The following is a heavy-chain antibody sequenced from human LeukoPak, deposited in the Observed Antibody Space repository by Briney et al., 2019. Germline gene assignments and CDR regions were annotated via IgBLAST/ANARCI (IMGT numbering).Heavy chain of an antibody. CDR1: GGSISSYY. CDR2: IYYSGST. CDR3: ARDTGYYYYGMDV. D-gene: IGHD3-10*01. Sequence: SETLSLTCTVSGGSISSYYWSWIRQPPGKGLEWIGYIYYSGSTNYNPSLKSRVTISVDTSKDQFSLKLSSVTAADTAVYYCARDTGYYYYGMDVWGQGTTVTISS. V-gene: IGHV4-59*01. J-gene: IGHJ6*02.